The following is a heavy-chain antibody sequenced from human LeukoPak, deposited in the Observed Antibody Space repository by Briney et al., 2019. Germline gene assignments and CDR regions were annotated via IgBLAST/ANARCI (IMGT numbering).Heavy chain of an antibody. Sequence: GGSLRLSCAASGFTFSSYAMNWVRQAPGKGLEWVSAISGSAGRAYYADSVKGRFTISRDNSKNTLYLQMNSLRAEDTAVYYCAKDDYYDTSGYRDWGQGTLVTVSS. CDR1: GFTFSSYA. D-gene: IGHD3-22*01. J-gene: IGHJ4*02. CDR3: AKDDYYDTSGYRD. V-gene: IGHV3-23*01. CDR2: ISGSAGRA.